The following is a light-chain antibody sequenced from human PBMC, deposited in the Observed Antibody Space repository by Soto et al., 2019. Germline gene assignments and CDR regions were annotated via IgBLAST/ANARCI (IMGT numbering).Light chain of an antibody. J-gene: IGKJ4*01. V-gene: IGKV3-20*01. CDR3: QQYGRSLLT. Sequence: EIVLTQSPGTLSLSPGERATLSCRASETVGNYLAWYQQKPGQAPRLVIFDASNRASGIPDRFSGRESGTDFTLTISRLEVEDFAVYYCQQYGRSLLTFGGGTKVEIK. CDR2: DAS. CDR1: ETVGNY.